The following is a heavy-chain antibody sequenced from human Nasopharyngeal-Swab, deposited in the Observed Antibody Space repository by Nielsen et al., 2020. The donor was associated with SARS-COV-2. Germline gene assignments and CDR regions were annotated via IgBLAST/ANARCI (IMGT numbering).Heavy chain of an antibody. CDR1: GFTFSSYG. D-gene: IGHD1-7*01. CDR3: ARLLELPDY. V-gene: IGHV3-30*03. J-gene: IGHJ4*02. Sequence: GGSLRLSCAASGFTFSSYGMHWVRQAPGKGLEWVAVISYDGSNKYYADSVKGRFTISRDNAKNSLYLQMNSLRAEDTAVYYCARLLELPDYWGQGTPVTVSS. CDR2: ISYDGSNK.